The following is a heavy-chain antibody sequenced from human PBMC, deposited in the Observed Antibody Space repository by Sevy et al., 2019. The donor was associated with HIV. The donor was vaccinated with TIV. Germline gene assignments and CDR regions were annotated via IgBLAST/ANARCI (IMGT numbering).Heavy chain of an antibody. CDR1: GFTFSTYG. CDR3: ARDVRGEGIRPGDLDY. J-gene: IGHJ4*02. D-gene: IGHD3-10*02. CDR2: ISYDGRNK. V-gene: IGHV3-30*03. Sequence: GGSLRLSCTASGFTFSTYGMHWVRQAPGKGLEWVAVISYDGRNKYYAHSVRGRFTISRDNSKNTLYLQMNSLRAEDTAVYYCARDVRGEGIRPGDLDYWGQGTLVTVSS.